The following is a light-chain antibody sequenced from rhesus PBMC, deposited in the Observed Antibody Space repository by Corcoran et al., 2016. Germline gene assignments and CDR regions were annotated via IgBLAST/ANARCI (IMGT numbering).Light chain of an antibody. V-gene: IGKV4-1*01. CDR1: QSLLYSSNNKNY. Sequence: DIVMTQSPDSLAVSLGERVTINCKSSQSLLYSSNNKNYLAWYQQKPGQAPKLLIYWVSTRESGVPNPFGGVGVGTDFTLTISGLQAEDVAVYYCQQYYSTPYSFGQGTKVEIK. J-gene: IGKJ2*01. CDR2: WVS. CDR3: QQYYSTPYS.